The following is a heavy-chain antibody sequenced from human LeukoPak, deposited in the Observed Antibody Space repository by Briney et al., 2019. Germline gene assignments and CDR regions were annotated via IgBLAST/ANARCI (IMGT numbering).Heavy chain of an antibody. D-gene: IGHD5-12*01. V-gene: IGHV3-7*01. CDR3: ARAGYDGGYFDY. J-gene: IGHJ4*02. CDR1: GSTFSNYL. Sequence: GGSLRLSCAASGSTFSNYLMNWVRQAPGKGLEWVAHINQDGSTKNYVDSVKGRFTISRDNAKNSLYLQMNSLRAEDTAVYYCARAGYDGGYFDYWGQGTLVTVSS. CDR2: INQDGSTK.